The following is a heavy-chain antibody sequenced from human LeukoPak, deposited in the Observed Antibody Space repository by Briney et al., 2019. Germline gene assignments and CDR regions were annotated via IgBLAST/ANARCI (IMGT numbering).Heavy chain of an antibody. D-gene: IGHD3-16*02. CDR1: GGSFSGYY. CDR2: INHSGSS. V-gene: IGHV4-34*01. CDR3: ARGNIYYDYVWGSYRLYFDY. Sequence: SETLSLTCAVYGGSFSGYYWSWIRQSPGKGLEWIGEINHSGSSNYNPSLKSRVTISVDTSKNQFSLKLSSVTAADTAVYYCARGNIYYDYVWGSYRLYFDYWGQGTLVTVSS. J-gene: IGHJ4*02.